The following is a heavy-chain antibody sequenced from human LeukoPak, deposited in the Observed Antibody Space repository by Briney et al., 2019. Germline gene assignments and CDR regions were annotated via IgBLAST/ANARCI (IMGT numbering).Heavy chain of an antibody. Sequence: PGGSLRLSCAASGFAFSSYSMNWVRQAPGKGLEWVSSISGSSSYIYYADSVKGRFTISRDNAKKSLYLQMNSLRAEDTAVYHCARDPTVTDPYDAFDIWGQGTMVTVSS. CDR3: ARDPTVTDPYDAFDI. CDR2: ISGSSSYI. D-gene: IGHD4-17*01. V-gene: IGHV3-21*01. CDR1: GFAFSSYS. J-gene: IGHJ3*02.